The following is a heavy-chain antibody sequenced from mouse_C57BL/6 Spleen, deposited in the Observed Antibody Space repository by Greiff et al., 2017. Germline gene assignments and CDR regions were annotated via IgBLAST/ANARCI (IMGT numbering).Heavy chain of an antibody. CDR2: INPNNGGT. J-gene: IGHJ4*01. Sequence: EVQLQQSGPELVKPGASVKISCKASGYTFTDYYMNWVKQSHGKSLEWIGDINPNNGGTSYNKNVKGKATLTVDKSSSTAYMELRSLTSEVSAVYYCARFDGSSAMDYWGQGTSVTVSS. D-gene: IGHD1-1*01. CDR3: ARFDGSSAMDY. CDR1: GYTFTDYY. V-gene: IGHV1-26*01.